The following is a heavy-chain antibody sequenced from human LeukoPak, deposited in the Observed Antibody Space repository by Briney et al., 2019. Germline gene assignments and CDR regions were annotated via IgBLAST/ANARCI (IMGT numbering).Heavy chain of an antibody. CDR3: ARDRTWGSARHCSSTSCYKGGYYYYGMDV. CDR2: INPSGGST. Sequence: ASVKVSCKASGYTFTSYYVHWVRQAPGQGLEWMGIINPSGGSTSYAQKFQGRVTMTRDTSTSTVYMELSSLRSEDTAVYYCARDRTWGSARHCSSTSCYKGGYYYYGMDVWGQGTTVTVSS. V-gene: IGHV1-46*01. J-gene: IGHJ6*02. CDR1: GYTFTSYY. D-gene: IGHD2-2*02.